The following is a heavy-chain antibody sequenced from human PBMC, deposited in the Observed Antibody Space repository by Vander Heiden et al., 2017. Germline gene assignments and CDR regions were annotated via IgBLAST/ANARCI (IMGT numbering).Heavy chain of an antibody. D-gene: IGHD3-22*01. Sequence: EVQLVESGGGLVQPGRSLRLSCAASGFTFDDYAMPWVRQAPGKGLEWVSGISWNSGSIGYADSVKGRFTISRDNAKNSLYLQMNSLRAEDTALYYCAKGPPRGIVVVPTGWFDPWGQGTLVTVSS. J-gene: IGHJ5*02. CDR2: ISWNSGSI. V-gene: IGHV3-9*01. CDR1: GFTFDDYA. CDR3: AKGPPRGIVVVPTGWFDP.